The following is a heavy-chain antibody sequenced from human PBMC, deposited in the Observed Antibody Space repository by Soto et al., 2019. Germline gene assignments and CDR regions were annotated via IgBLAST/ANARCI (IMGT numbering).Heavy chain of an antibody. D-gene: IGHD6-13*01. CDR3: ARGRAGAGDEVFDI. CDR2: IYSGGST. V-gene: IGHV3-66*02. CDR1: GFTCRRHW. J-gene: IGHJ3*02. Sequence: PGGSLRHSYAASGFTCRRHWMSWVRQVPGKGLEWVSVIYSGGSTYYADSVKGRFTISRHNSKNTLYLQMNSLRAEDTAVYYCARGRAGAGDEVFDIWGQGTMVTVSS.